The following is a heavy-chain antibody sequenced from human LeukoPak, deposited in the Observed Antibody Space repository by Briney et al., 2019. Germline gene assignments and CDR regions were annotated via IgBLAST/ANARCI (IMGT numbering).Heavy chain of an antibody. CDR1: GGSISSYY. Sequence: SETLSLTCTVSGGSISSYYWSWIRQPAGKGLEWIGRIYTDGSTNYNPSLKSRVTMSVDTSKNQFSLKLTSVTAADTAVYYCAREVQRIDAFDIWGQGTMVTVSS. V-gene: IGHV4-4*07. J-gene: IGHJ3*02. CDR3: AREVQRIDAFDI. D-gene: IGHD2-15*01. CDR2: IYTDGST.